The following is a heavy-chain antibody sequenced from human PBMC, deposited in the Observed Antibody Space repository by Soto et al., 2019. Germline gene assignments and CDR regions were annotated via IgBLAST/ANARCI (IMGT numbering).Heavy chain of an antibody. D-gene: IGHD6-13*01. J-gene: IGHJ6*02. CDR3: ARDRGAVAGTRYYYGMDV. V-gene: IGHV3-30*07. Sequence: DSVKGRFTISRDNSKNTLYLQMNSLRAEDTAVYYCARDRGAVAGTRYYYGMDVWGHGTTVTVSS.